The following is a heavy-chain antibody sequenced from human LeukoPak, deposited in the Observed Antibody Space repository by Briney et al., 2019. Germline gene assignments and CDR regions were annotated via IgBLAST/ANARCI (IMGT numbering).Heavy chain of an antibody. CDR1: GGSISSYY. CDR3: VRRAFGPRWQFLYEKKYYFDY. D-gene: IGHD4-23*01. V-gene: IGHV4-59*08. CDR2: INHSGSG. Sequence: SETLSLTCTVSGGSISSYYWSWIRQPPGKGLEWIGEINHSGSGNYNPSLKPRLMMSVDTSKSQISLRLTSVTAADTAVYYCVRRAFGPRWQFLYEKKYYFDYWARGTLVTVSS. J-gene: IGHJ4*02.